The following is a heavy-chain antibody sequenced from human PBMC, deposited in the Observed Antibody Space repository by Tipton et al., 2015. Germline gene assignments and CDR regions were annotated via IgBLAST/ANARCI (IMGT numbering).Heavy chain of an antibody. CDR1: GGSVSSGSYY. D-gene: IGHD5-24*01. J-gene: IGHJ6*02. CDR3: ARDLEHGMDV. V-gene: IGHV4-61*01. Sequence: TLSLTCTVSGGSVSSGSYYWSWIPQPPGKGLEWIGYISFSDTTHYNPSLKSRITISLNTSKNQFSLTLNSVTAADTAVYYCARDLEHGMDVWGQGTTVTVSS. CDR2: ISFSDTT.